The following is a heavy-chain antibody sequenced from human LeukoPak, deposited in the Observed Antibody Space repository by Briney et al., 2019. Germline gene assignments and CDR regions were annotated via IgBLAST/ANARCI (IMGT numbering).Heavy chain of an antibody. J-gene: IGHJ6*03. Sequence: PSETLSLTCTVSGGSISSSSYYWGWIRQPPGKGLEWIGSIYYSGSSYYNPSLKSRVTISVDTSKNQFSLKLSSVTAADTAVYYCAGGSQGSYYYDSSGYYAGQGYYYYYMDVWGKGTTVTVSS. D-gene: IGHD3-22*01. CDR2: IYYSGSS. CDR1: GGSISSSSYY. CDR3: AGGSQGSYYYDSSGYYAGQGYYYYYMDV. V-gene: IGHV4-39*01.